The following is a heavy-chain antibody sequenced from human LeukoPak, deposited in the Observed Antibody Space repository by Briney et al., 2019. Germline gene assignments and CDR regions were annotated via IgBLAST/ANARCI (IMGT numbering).Heavy chain of an antibody. CDR3: PREGRGDFWSGYYPY. D-gene: IGHD3-3*01. CDR2: ISAYNGNT. Sequence: GASVKVSCKGSGYTFTSYGISWVRQAPGQGLEWMGWISAYNGNTNYAQKLQGRVTMTTDTSTSTAYMELRSLRSDDTAVYYCPREGRGDFWSGYYPYWGQGTLVTVSS. V-gene: IGHV1-18*01. CDR1: GYTFTSYG. J-gene: IGHJ4*02.